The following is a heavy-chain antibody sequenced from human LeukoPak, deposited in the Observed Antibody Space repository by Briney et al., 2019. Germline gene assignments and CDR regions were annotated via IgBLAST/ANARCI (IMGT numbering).Heavy chain of an antibody. D-gene: IGHD6-19*01. V-gene: IGHV1-18*01. J-gene: IGHJ4*02. CDR3: ARDRPGWQWLSAPFDY. CDR1: GYTFTSYG. Sequence: GASVKVSCKASGYTFTSYGISWVRQAPGQGLEWMGWISAYNGNTNYAQKLQGRVTMTTDTSTSTAYMELRSLRSDDTAVYYCARDRPGWQWLSAPFDYWGQGTLVTVSS. CDR2: ISAYNGNT.